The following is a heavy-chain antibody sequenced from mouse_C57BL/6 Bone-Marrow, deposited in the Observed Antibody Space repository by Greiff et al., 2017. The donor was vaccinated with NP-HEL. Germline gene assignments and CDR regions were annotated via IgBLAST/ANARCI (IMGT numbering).Heavy chain of an antibody. CDR3: ARDANLHWYFDV. Sequence: QVQLQQPGAELVMPGASVKLSCKASGYTFTSYWMHWVKQRPGQGLEWIGEIDPSDSYTNYNQKFKGKSTLTVDKSSSTAYMQRSSLTSEDSAVYYCARDANLHWYFDVWGTGTTVTVSS. V-gene: IGHV1-69*01. CDR1: GYTFTSYW. CDR2: IDPSDSYT. J-gene: IGHJ1*03. D-gene: IGHD4-1*01.